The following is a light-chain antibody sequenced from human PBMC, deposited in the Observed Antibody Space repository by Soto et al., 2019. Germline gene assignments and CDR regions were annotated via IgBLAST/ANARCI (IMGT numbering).Light chain of an antibody. J-gene: IGLJ1*01. Sequence: QSVLTQPPSVSGAPGQRVTISCTGSSSNIGPGYDVHWYQHLPGTAPKLLIYSNTNRPSGVPDRFSGSRSGTSAPLAITGLQAEDEADYYCQSYDGSLSGSVFGTGTKVPS. CDR2: SNT. V-gene: IGLV1-40*01. CDR1: SSNIGPGYD. CDR3: QSYDGSLSGSV.